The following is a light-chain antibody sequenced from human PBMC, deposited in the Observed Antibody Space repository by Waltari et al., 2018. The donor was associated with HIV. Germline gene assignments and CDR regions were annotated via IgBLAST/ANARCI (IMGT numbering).Light chain of an antibody. CDR1: NIGPKS. CDR3: HGWDRDDDHLV. V-gene: IGLV3-21*03. Sequence: SYVLTQPPSVSVAPGKTARIACGGNNIGPKSVHWYQQKAGQAPVLVVYDDNGRPSGIPERFSGASSADTGTLTISRGEGGDEADYYCHGWDRDDDHLVFGGGTKRTVL. CDR2: DDN. J-gene: IGLJ3*02.